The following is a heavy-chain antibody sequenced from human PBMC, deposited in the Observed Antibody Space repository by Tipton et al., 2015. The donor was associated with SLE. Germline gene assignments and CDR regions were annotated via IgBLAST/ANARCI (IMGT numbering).Heavy chain of an antibody. CDR1: GGSISSYY. CDR3: ARHRHLTLDAFDI. Sequence: TLSLTCTVSGGSISSYYWSWIRQPPGKGLEWIGYIYYSGTTSYSPSLKSRVTISVDTSKNQFSLQLSSVTAADTAIYYCARHRHLTLDAFDIWGQGTMVTVSA. J-gene: IGHJ3*02. CDR2: IYYSGTT. V-gene: IGHV4-59*08.